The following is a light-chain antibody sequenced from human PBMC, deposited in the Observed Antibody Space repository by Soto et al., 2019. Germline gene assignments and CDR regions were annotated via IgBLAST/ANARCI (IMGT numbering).Light chain of an antibody. V-gene: IGLV2-14*03. CDR2: DVS. J-gene: IGLJ1*01. CDR3: SSYTTSNTRQIV. Sequence: QSVLTQPASVSGSPGQSITISCTGTSSDVGGYNYVSWYQHHPGKAPKLIIYDVSNRPSGVSNRFSGSKSGNTASLTISGLQPEDEADYYYSSYTTSNTRQIVFGTGTKVTVL. CDR1: SSDVGGYNY.